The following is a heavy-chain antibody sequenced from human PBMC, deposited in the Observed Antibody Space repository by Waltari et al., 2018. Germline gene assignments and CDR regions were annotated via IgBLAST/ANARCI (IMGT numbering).Heavy chain of an antibody. V-gene: IGHV3-23*01. CDR2: VMCSGCGR. J-gene: IGHJ4*02. CDR1: GFSFPTYG. CDR3: AKDRYSTGDRGYFDH. D-gene: IGHD7-27*01. Sequence: EAQLLESGGGLVQPGGSLRLSCEASGFSFPTYGMSWVRRAPGEGRGWVSFVMCSGCGRYYADAVGGRFTISRYNSKQTVYLQMNSLRAEDTAVYYCAKDRYSTGDRGYFDHWGQGSLVTVSS.